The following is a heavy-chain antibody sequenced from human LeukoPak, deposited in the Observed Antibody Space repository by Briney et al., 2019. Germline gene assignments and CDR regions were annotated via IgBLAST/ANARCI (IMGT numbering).Heavy chain of an antibody. V-gene: IGHV3-15*01. CDR1: GFTFSSYS. CDR3: TAHSSSWYGIDY. CDR2: IKSKADGGTT. D-gene: IGHD6-13*01. Sequence: GGSLRLPCAASGFTFSSYSMNWVRQAPGKGLVWVGRIKSKADGGTTDYAASVKGRFTILRDDSKNTLYLQMNSLKTEDTAVYYCTAHSSSWYGIDYWGQGTLVTVSS. J-gene: IGHJ4*02.